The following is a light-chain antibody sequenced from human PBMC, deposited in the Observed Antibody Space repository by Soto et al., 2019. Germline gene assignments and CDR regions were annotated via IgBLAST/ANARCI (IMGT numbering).Light chain of an antibody. CDR3: QQYGSSPTIT. J-gene: IGKJ5*01. V-gene: IGKV3-20*01. CDR2: GAS. Sequence: EIVLTQSPGTLSLSPGERATLSCRASQSVSSSYLVWPQRKPCQAHRLLIYGASTRATGIPDRFSGSGSGTDFSLTIRGLKPEDFAVYYCQQYGSSPTITFGQGTRLEIK. CDR1: QSVSSSY.